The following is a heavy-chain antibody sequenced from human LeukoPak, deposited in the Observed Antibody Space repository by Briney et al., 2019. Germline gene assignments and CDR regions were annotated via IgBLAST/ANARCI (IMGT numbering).Heavy chain of an antibody. CDR3: ARESPIALAGN. J-gene: IGHJ4*02. Sequence: PGGSLRLSCAASGFTFSNAWMSWVRQAPGKGLEWVGRIKSKTDGGTTDYAAPVKGRFTISRDDSKNTLYLQMNSLRADDTALYYCARESPIALAGNWGQGTLVTVSS. V-gene: IGHV3-15*01. D-gene: IGHD6-19*01. CDR1: GFTFSNAW. CDR2: IKSKTDGGTT.